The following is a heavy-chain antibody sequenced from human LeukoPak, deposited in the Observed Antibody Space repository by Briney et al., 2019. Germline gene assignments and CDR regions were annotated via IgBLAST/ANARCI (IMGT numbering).Heavy chain of an antibody. J-gene: IGHJ6*03. CDR3: ARAPDDSSGGYYYYYMDV. V-gene: IGHV1-69*06. CDR2: FIPILGTA. Sequence: SVKVSCEASGGTFSDYALNWVRQAPGQGLEWMGVFIPILGTANSTQKFQDRVTITADISTKTVYMELSSLRSEDTAVYYCARAPDDSSGGYYYYYMDVWGKGTTVTVSS. CDR1: GGTFSDYA. D-gene: IGHD3-22*01.